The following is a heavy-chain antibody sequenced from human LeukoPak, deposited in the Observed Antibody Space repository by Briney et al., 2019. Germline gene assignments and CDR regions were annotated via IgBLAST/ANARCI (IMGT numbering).Heavy chain of an antibody. CDR3: ARDYRTMVRGVIYYYGMDV. D-gene: IGHD3-10*01. CDR2: ISSSGSTI. J-gene: IGHJ6*02. Sequence: SGGSLRLSCAASGFTFSDYYMSWIRQAPGKGLEWVSYISSSGSTIYYADSVKGRFTISRDNAKNSLYLQMNSLRAEDTAVYYCARDYRTMVRGVIYYYGMDVWGQGTTVTVSS. V-gene: IGHV3-11*01. CDR1: GFTFSDYY.